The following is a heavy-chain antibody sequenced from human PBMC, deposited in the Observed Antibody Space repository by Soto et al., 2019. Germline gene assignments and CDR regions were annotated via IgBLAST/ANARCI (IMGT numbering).Heavy chain of an antibody. CDR1: GGSISSYY. J-gene: IGHJ5*02. CDR3: ARDIGSGSYWFDP. CDR2: IYYSGIT. D-gene: IGHD3-10*01. V-gene: IGHV4-59*01. Sequence: SETLSLTCTVSGGSISSYYWSWIRQPPGKGLEWIGYIYYSGITNYNPSLKSRVTISGDTSKNQFSLKLSSVTAADTAVNYCARDIGSGSYWFDPWGQGTLVTAPQ.